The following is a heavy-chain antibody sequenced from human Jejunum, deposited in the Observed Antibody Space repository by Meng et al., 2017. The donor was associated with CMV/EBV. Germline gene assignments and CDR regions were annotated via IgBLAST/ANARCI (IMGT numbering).Heavy chain of an antibody. J-gene: IGHJ5*02. Sequence: SNSYIPWVRQAPGKGLEWVAFIRDDGFSEYYADSVEGRFTISRDNSKSTLYLQMNSLRPEDTAVYYCAKEGPPDTHLMRGTGFDLWGQGTLVTVSS. CDR1: SNSY. D-gene: IGHD2-8*01. V-gene: IGHV3-30*02. CDR3: AKEGPPDTHLMRGTGFDL. CDR2: IRDDGFSE.